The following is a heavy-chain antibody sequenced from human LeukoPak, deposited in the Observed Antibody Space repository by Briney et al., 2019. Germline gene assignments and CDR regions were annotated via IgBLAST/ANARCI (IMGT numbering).Heavy chain of an antibody. J-gene: IGHJ3*02. CDR1: GGSFSGYY. V-gene: IGHV4-34*01. Sequence: SETLSLTCAVYGGSFSGYYWSWIRQPPGKGLEWIGEINHSGSTNYNPSLKSRVTISVDTSKNQFSLKLSSVTAADTAVYYCARQDYDFWSGYYTGSAFDIWGQGTMVTVSS. CDR2: INHSGST. D-gene: IGHD3-3*01. CDR3: ARQDYDFWSGYYTGSAFDI.